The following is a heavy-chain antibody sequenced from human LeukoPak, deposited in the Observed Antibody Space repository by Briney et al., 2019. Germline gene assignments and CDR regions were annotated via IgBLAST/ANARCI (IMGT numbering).Heavy chain of an antibody. V-gene: IGHV4-31*03. Sequence: SETLSLTCTVSGGSISSGGYYWSWIRQHPGKGLEWIGYIYYSGSTYYNPSLKSRVTISVDTSKNQFSLKLSSGTAADTAVYYCARAVVTASDAFDIWGQGTMVTVSS. D-gene: IGHD2-21*02. CDR2: IYYSGST. CDR1: GGSISSGGYY. CDR3: ARAVVTASDAFDI. J-gene: IGHJ3*02.